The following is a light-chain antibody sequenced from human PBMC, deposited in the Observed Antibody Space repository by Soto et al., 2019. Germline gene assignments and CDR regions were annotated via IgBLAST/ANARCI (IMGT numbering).Light chain of an antibody. Sequence: IVLTQSPGTLSLSPGERATLSCGASQSVTNNFLAWYQQKPGQAPRLLIYGASSRATGVPDRFSGSGSGTDFTLTISRLEPGDFAVYYCQQYGTPLVTFGPGTQVDIK. CDR2: GAS. V-gene: IGKV3-20*01. CDR3: QQYGTPLVT. J-gene: IGKJ3*01. CDR1: QSVTNNF.